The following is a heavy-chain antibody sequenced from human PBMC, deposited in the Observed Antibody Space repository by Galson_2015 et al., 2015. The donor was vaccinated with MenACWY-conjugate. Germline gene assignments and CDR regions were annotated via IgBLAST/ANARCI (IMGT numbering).Heavy chain of an antibody. D-gene: IGHD6-13*01. CDR3: AKGTSLYTTRGVDY. CDR2: ISGSGGSP. Sequence: SLRLSCAASGFTFSNYAMSWVRQAPGKGLEWVSGISGSGGSPFYANSVKGRFTISRDNSKNTLYLQMNSLAAEDTAVFYCAKGTSLYTTRGVDYWGQGTLVTVSS. CDR1: GFTFSNYA. V-gene: IGHV3-23*01. J-gene: IGHJ4*02.